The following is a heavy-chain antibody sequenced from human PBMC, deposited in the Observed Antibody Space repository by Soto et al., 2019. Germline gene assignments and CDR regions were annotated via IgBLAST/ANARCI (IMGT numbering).Heavy chain of an antibody. Sequence: GASVKVSCKVSGYTLTELSMHWVRQAPGKGLEWMGGFDPEDGETIYAQKFQGRVTMTEDTSTDTAYMELSSLRSEDTAVYYCATGVHVVVVAATLGRAFDIWGQGTMVTVSS. V-gene: IGHV1-24*01. D-gene: IGHD2-15*01. CDR3: ATGVHVVVVAATLGRAFDI. J-gene: IGHJ3*02. CDR2: FDPEDGET. CDR1: GYTLTELS.